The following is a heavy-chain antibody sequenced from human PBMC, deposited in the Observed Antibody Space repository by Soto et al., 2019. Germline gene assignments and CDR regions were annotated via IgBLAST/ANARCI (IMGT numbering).Heavy chain of an antibody. V-gene: IGHV4-38-2*01. CDR3: ARTFDYYGMDV. Sequence: SETLSLTCDVSGYYIASGYYWAWIRQSPGKGLEWIGSIYHAGSVYYNPSLNSRVAVSXXXXXXQXSXKXXXVTAXDTAVYYCARTFDYYGMDVWGQGTTVTVS. CDR2: IYHAGSV. CDR1: GYYIASGYY. J-gene: IGHJ6*02.